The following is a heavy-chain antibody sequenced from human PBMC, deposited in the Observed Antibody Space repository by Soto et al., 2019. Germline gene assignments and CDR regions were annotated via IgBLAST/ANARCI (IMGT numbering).Heavy chain of an antibody. CDR1: GFTFSSYA. J-gene: IGHJ3*02. D-gene: IGHD3-22*01. CDR2: ISGSGGST. CDR3: AKDYYDSSGYGPADAFDI. V-gene: IGHV3-23*01. Sequence: GGSLRLSCAASGFTFSSYAMSWVRQAPGKGLEWVSAISGSGGSTYYADSVKGRFTISRDNSKNTLYLQMNSLRAEDTAVYYCAKDYYDSSGYGPADAFDIWGQGTMVTVSS.